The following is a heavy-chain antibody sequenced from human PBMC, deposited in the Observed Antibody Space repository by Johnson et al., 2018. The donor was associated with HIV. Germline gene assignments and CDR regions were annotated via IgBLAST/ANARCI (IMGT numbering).Heavy chain of an antibody. CDR1: GFTISTFW. D-gene: IGHD1-14*01. CDR3: TTARTYF. J-gene: IGHJ3*01. Sequence: VQQVESGGGLIQPGKSLRLSCEVSGFTISTFWMHWVRQVPGKGLMWVRRIRGDRSSYSYEDSVKGRFTIYRHNAKNTLYLQMNSLKTEDTAVYYCTTARTYFWGQGTMVTVSS. CDR2: IRGDRSSY. V-gene: IGHV3-74*02.